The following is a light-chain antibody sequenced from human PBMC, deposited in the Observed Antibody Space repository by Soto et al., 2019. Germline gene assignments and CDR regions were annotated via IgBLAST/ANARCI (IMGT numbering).Light chain of an antibody. V-gene: IGKV3-15*01. J-gene: IGKJ5*01. CDR1: QSVSIN. Sequence: EIVMTHSPATLSVSPGERATLSCRASQSVSINLAWYQQKPVQAPRLLIYGASTRATGIPARFSGSGSGTEFTLTISSLQYEDFAVYYCQQYNNWHPITFGQGTRLEIK. CDR2: GAS. CDR3: QQYNNWHPIT.